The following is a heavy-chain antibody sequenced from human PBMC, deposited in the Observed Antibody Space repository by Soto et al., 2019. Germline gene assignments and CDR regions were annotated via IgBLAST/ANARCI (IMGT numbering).Heavy chain of an antibody. CDR1: GGTFSSYT. CDR2: IIPILGIA. Sequence: GASVKVSCKASGGTFSSYTISWVRQAPGQGLEWMGRIIPILGIANYAQKFQGRVTITADKSTSTAYMELSSLRSEDTAVYYCARDRLRYSSSSGPVNWFDPWGQGTLVTVSS. V-gene: IGHV1-69*04. D-gene: IGHD6-6*01. J-gene: IGHJ5*02. CDR3: ARDRLRYSSSSGPVNWFDP.